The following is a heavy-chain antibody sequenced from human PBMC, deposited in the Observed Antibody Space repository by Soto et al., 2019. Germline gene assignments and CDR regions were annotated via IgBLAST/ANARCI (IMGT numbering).Heavy chain of an antibody. V-gene: IGHV1-46*03. Sequence: EASVKVSCKASGYTFTSYYMHWVRQAPGQGLEWMGIINPSGGSTSYAQKFQGRVTMTRDTSTSTVYMELSSLRSEDTAVYYCARERGGPKDYYYYMDVWGKGTTVTVSS. CDR2: INPSGGST. J-gene: IGHJ6*03. D-gene: IGHD2-15*01. CDR3: ARERGGPKDYYYYMDV. CDR1: GYTFTSYY.